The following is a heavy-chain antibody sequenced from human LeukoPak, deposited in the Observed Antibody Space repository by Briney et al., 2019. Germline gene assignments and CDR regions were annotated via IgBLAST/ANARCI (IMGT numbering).Heavy chain of an antibody. CDR3: ARRRGNGFFDP. CDR2: IYYSGST. D-gene: IGHD2-8*01. J-gene: IGHJ5*02. Sequence: SETLSLTCTVSGGSISSYYWSWIRQPPGKRLEWIGYIYYSGSTNYNPSLKSRVTISVDTSKNQFSLKLSSVTAADTAVYYCARRRGNGFFDPWGQGTLVTVSS. CDR1: GGSISSYY. V-gene: IGHV4-59*08.